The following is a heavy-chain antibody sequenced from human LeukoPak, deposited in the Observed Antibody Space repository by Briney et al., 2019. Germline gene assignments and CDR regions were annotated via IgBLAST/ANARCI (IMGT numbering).Heavy chain of an antibody. CDR2: MNPNSGNT. CDR3: ARHCTNGVCYSAAFDY. V-gene: IGHV1-8*03. J-gene: IGHJ4*02. D-gene: IGHD2-8*01. Sequence: ASVKVSCKASGYTFTSYDINWVRQATGQGLEWMGWMNPNSGNTGYAQKFQGRVTITRNTSISTAYMELGSLRSEDTAVYCCARHCTNGVCYSAAFDYWGQGTLVTVSS. CDR1: GYTFTSYD.